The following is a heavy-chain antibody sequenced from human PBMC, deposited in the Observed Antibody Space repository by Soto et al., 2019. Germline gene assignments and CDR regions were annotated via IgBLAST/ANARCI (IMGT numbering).Heavy chain of an antibody. CDR1: GGSVSSGSYY. D-gene: IGHD1-26*01. V-gene: IGHV4-61*01. CDR3: ARARGYYFDY. CDR2: IYYSGST. Sequence: SETLSLTCTVSGGSVSSGSYYWSWIRQPPGKGLEWIGYIYYSGSTNYNPSLKSRVTISADTSKNQFSLKLSSVTAADTAVYYCARARGYYFDYWGQGTLVTVSS. J-gene: IGHJ4*02.